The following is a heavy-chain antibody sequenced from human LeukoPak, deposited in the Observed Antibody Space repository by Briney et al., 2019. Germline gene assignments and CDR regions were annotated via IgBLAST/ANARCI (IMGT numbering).Heavy chain of an antibody. CDR1: GYTFTSYG. V-gene: IGHV1-18*01. D-gene: IGHD5-18*01. J-gene: IGHJ6*03. CDR3: ARGTFDTNYYYMDV. CDR2: ISAYNGNT. Sequence: ASVKVSCKASGYTFTSYGISWVRQAPGQGLEWMGWISAYNGNTNYAQKLQGRVTMTTNTSTSTAYMELSSLRSDDTAGYCCARGTFDTNYYYMDVSGKGTTVTVSS.